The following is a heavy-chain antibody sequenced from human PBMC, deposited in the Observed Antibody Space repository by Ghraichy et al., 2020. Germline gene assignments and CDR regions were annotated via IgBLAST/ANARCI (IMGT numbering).Heavy chain of an antibody. J-gene: IGHJ6*02. V-gene: IGHV4-4*07. D-gene: IGHD6-13*01. CDR1: GGSISSYS. CDR2: IYTSGST. Sequence: SETLSLTCTVSGGSISSYSWSWIRQPAGKGLEWIGRIYTSGSTNYNPSLKSRVTMSVDTSKNQFSLKLSSVTAADPAVYYCARGNRKPGIAAAGASYGMDVWGQGTTVTVSS. CDR3: ARGNRKPGIAAAGASYGMDV.